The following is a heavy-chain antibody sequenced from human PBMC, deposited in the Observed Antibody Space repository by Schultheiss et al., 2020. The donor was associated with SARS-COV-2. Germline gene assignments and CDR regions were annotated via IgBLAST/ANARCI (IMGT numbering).Heavy chain of an antibody. CDR3: AREGSGYYYYYAMDV. V-gene: IGHV3-30-3*01. CDR2: ISYDGSNK. J-gene: IGHJ6*02. CDR1: GFTFSSYA. D-gene: IGHD3-3*01. Sequence: GGSLRLSCAASGFTFSSYAMHWVRQAPGKGLEWVAVISYDGSNKYYADSVKGRFTISGDNAKNSLYLQMNSLRAVDTAVYYCAREGSGYYYYYAMDVWGQGTTVTVSS.